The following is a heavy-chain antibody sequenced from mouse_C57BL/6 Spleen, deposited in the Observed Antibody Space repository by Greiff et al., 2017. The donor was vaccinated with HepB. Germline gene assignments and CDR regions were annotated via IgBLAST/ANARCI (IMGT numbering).Heavy chain of an antibody. CDR1: GYTFTDYN. CDR2: INPNNGGT. D-gene: IGHD1-1*01. CDR3: ARRVTTVVDWYFDV. J-gene: IGHJ1*03. V-gene: IGHV1-22*01. Sequence: EVMLVESGPELVKPGASVKMSCKASGYTFTDYNMHWVKQSHGKSLEWIGYINPNNGGTSYNQKFKGKATLTVNKSSSTAYMELRSLTSEDSAVYYCARRVTTVVDWYFDVWGTGTTVTVSS.